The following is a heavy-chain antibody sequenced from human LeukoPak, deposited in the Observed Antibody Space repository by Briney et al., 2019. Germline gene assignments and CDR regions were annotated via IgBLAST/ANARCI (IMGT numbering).Heavy chain of an antibody. J-gene: IGHJ4*02. CDR1: GYTFTSYA. CDR2: INTNTGNP. D-gene: IGHD3-9*01. CDR3: AKGYYDILTGYALDFDY. Sequence: ASVKVSCKASGYTFTSYAMNWVRQAPGQGLEWMGWINTNTGNPTYAQGFTGRFVFSLDTSVSTAYLQISSLKAEDTAVYYCAKGYYDILTGYALDFDYWGQGTLVTVSS. V-gene: IGHV7-4-1*02.